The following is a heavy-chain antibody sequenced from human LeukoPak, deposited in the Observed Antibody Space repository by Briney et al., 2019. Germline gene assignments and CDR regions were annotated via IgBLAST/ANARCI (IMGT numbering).Heavy chain of an antibody. Sequence: GGSLRLSCAASGFTFSDHYMDWVRQAPGKGLEWVGRIRNKANSYTTEYAASVKGRFTISRDDSKTSLYPQMNSLKIKDTAVYYCARGRDIAWSAALPEYWGQGTLVTVSS. D-gene: IGHD5-24*01. CDR3: ARGRDIAWSAALPEY. V-gene: IGHV3-72*01. CDR1: GFTFSDHY. J-gene: IGHJ4*02. CDR2: IRNKANSYTT.